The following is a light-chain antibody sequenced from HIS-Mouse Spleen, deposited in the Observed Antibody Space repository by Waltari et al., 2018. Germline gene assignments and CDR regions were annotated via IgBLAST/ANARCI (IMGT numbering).Light chain of an antibody. Sequence: SYELTQPPSVSVSPGQTARITCSGYALPKTYAYWYQQKSGQAPVLVIYEDSKRPPGIPERFSGSSSGTMATLTISGAQVEDEADYYCYSTDSSGNHRVFGGGTKLTVL. CDR2: EDS. CDR1: ALPKTY. CDR3: YSTDSSGNHRV. V-gene: IGLV3-10*01. J-gene: IGLJ2*01.